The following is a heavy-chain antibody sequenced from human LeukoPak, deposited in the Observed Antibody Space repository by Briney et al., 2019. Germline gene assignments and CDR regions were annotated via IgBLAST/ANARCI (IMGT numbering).Heavy chain of an antibody. Sequence: PSETLSLTCNVSGGSISGFYWNWIRQTPGKGLEWIGNIYDSGSSNFDPSLKSRVTISVDRSKNQFSLKLSSVTAADTAVYYCARQYTSSWDDAFDIWGQGTMFTASS. J-gene: IGHJ3*02. CDR3: ARQYTSSWDDAFDI. D-gene: IGHD6-13*01. V-gene: IGHV4-59*01. CDR2: IYDSGSS. CDR1: GGSISGFY.